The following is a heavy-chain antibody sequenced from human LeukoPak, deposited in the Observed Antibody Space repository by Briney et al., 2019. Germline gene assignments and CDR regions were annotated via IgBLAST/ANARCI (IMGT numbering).Heavy chain of an antibody. Sequence: GGSLRLSCAASGFTFSNYEMNWGRQAPGKGLEWVSYISSSGSTIYYADSVKGRFTISRDNAKNSLYLQMNSLRDEDTAVYYCATLGRVVVVVAATQNWFDPWGQGTLVTVSS. J-gene: IGHJ5*02. V-gene: IGHV3-48*03. CDR3: ATLGRVVVVVAATQNWFDP. CDR1: GFTFSNYE. D-gene: IGHD2-15*01. CDR2: ISSSGSTI.